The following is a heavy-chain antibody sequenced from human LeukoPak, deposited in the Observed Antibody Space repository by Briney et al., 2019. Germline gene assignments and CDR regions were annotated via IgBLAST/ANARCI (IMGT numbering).Heavy chain of an antibody. J-gene: IGHJ4*02. Sequence: SETLSLTCAVYGGSFSGYYWGWIRQPPGKGLEWIGSIYHSGSTYYNPSLKSRVTISVDTSKNQFSLKLSPVTAADSAVYYCARDIGRYSGSYYNRRLFDYWGQGTLVTVSS. CDR3: ARDIGRYSGSYYNRRLFDY. CDR2: IYHSGST. V-gene: IGHV4-38-2*02. CDR1: GGSFSGYY. D-gene: IGHD1-26*01.